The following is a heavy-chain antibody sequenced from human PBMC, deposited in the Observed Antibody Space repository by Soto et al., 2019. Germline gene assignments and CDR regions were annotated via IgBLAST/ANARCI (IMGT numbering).Heavy chain of an antibody. J-gene: IGHJ5*02. Sequence: SVKVSCKASGGTFSSYAISWVRQAPGQGLEWMGGIIPIFGTANYAQKFQGRVTITADKSTSTAYMELSSLRSEDTAVYYCARSPPGAAAAGGNWFDPWGQGTLVTVSS. CDR3: ARSPPGAAAAGGNWFDP. CDR1: GGTFSSYA. CDR2: IIPIFGTA. D-gene: IGHD6-13*01. V-gene: IGHV1-69*06.